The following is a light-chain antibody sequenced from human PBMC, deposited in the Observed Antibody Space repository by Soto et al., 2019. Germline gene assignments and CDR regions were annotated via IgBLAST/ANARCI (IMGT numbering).Light chain of an antibody. Sequence: EIVLTQSPATLSLSPGERATLSCRASQSISSFLAWYQHKPGRAPKLLIYDVSNRATGIPARFSGSGSGTDLTLTISSLEPEDFAVYYCHQRSSWPLTFGGGTNVEIK. CDR2: DVS. J-gene: IGKJ4*01. V-gene: IGKV3-11*01. CDR3: HQRSSWPLT. CDR1: QSISSF.